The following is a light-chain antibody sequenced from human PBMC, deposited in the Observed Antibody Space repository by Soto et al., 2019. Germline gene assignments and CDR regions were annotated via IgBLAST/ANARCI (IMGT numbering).Light chain of an antibody. V-gene: IGKV1-39*01. CDR2: AAT. CDR1: HIISRY. CDR3: QQSYSIPQT. J-gene: IGKJ1*01. Sequence: RVTISASSLSASVGDRVTITCRASHIISRYLNWYQQKPGKAPKLLIYAATSLQSGVPSRFSGSGSGTDFTLNISSLQPEDFATYYCQQSYSIPQTFGLGTKVDFK.